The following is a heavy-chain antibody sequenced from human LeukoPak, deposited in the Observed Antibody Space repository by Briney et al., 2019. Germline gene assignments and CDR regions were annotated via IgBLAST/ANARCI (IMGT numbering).Heavy chain of an antibody. CDR3: ARHAHSSSSSAPHFDY. CDR2: IYTSGST. J-gene: IGHJ4*02. D-gene: IGHD6-6*01. CDR1: GGSISSYY. V-gene: IGHV4-4*09. Sequence: SETLSLTCTVSGGSISSYYWSWIRQPPGKGLEWIGYIYTSGSTNYNPSLKSRVTISVDTSKNQFSLKLSSVTAADTAVYCCARHAHSSSSSAPHFDYWGQGTLVTVSS.